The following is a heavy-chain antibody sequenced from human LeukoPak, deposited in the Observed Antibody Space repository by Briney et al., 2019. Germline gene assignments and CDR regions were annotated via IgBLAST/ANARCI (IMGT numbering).Heavy chain of an antibody. CDR1: GCSISSGGYT. Sequence: SQTLSLTCAASGCSISSGGYTWSWIRQPQGKGLEWIGYIYHSGSTYYNPSLKSRATISVDRSKNQFSLKLSSVTAADTAVYYCARGGMVRGVQFDYWGQGTLVTVSS. CDR2: IYHSGST. D-gene: IGHD3-10*01. CDR3: ARGGMVRGVQFDY. J-gene: IGHJ4*02. V-gene: IGHV4-30-2*01.